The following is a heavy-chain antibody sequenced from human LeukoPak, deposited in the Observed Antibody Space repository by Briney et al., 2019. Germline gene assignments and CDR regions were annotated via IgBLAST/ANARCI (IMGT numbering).Heavy chain of an antibody. J-gene: IGHJ4*02. CDR2: IKSKTDGGTT. Sequence: PGGSLRLSCAASGFTFSNAWMSWVRQAPGKGLEWVGRIKSKTDGGTTDYAAPVKGRFTISRDDSKNTLYLQMNSLKTEDTAVYYCTTEDWMGLGIVGATGFDYWGQGTLVTVSS. V-gene: IGHV3-15*01. D-gene: IGHD1-26*01. CDR1: GFTFSNAW. CDR3: TTEDWMGLGIVGATGFDY.